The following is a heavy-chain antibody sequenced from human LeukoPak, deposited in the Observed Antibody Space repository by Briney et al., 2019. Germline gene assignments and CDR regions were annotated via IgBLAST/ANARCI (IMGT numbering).Heavy chain of an antibody. CDR1: GFTFTSSA. J-gene: IGHJ4*02. V-gene: IGHV1-58*02. CDR3: AASYYDSSGYSMPY. CDR2: IVVGSGNT. Sequence: ASVKVSCKASGFTFTSSAMQWVRQARGQRLEWIGWIVVGSGNTNYAQKFQERVSITRDMSTSTAYMELSSLRSEDTAVYYCAASYYDSSGYSMPYWGQGTLVTVSS. D-gene: IGHD3-22*01.